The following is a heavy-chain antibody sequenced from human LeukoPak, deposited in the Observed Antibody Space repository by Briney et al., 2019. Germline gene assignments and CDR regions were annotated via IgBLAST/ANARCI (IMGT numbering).Heavy chain of an antibody. CDR3: ARGKYGSGWSD. D-gene: IGHD6-19*01. CDR1: GYTFTSYG. J-gene: IGHJ4*02. Sequence: ASVKVSCKASGYTFTSYGISWVRQAPGQGLEWMGWINPNSGGTNYAQKFQGRVTMTRDTSISTAYMELSRLRSDDTAVYYCARGKYGSGWSDWGQGTLVTVSS. V-gene: IGHV1-2*02. CDR2: INPNSGGT.